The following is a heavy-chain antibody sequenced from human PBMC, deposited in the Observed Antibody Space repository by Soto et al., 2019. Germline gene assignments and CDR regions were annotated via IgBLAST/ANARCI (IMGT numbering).Heavy chain of an antibody. CDR3: ARNLMDYDSLTGYYMAYYFGY. V-gene: IGHV1-3*01. CDR1: RYANTSSA. CDR2: INAGNGNT. Sequence: GTPAKACSKDPRYANTSSARQWVHHATGQRLEGMGWINAGNGNTKYSQKFQGRVTITRDTSASTAYMELSSLRSEDTAVYYCARNLMDYDSLTGYYMAYYFGYWGQGPLVTVSS. D-gene: IGHD3-9*01. J-gene: IGHJ4*02.